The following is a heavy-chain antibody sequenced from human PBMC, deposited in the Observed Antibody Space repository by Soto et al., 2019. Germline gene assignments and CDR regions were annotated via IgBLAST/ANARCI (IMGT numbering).Heavy chain of an antibody. J-gene: IGHJ5*02. CDR3: ARGPQPTYYYDSSGYLNWFDP. CDR1: GGSISSGDYY. CDR2: IYYGGST. V-gene: IGHV4-30-4*01. D-gene: IGHD3-22*01. Sequence: SETLSLTCTVSGGSISSGDYYWSWIRQPPGKGLEWIGYIYYGGSTYYNPSLKSRVTISVDTSKNQFSLKLSSVTAADTAVYYCARGPQPTYYYDSSGYLNWFDPWGQGTLVTVSS.